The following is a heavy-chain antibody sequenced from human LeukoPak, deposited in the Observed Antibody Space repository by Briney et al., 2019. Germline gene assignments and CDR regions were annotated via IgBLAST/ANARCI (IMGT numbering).Heavy chain of an antibody. D-gene: IGHD3-22*01. CDR1: GFTFSSYE. CDR3: ARDDYDSGDLNAFDI. V-gene: IGHV3-48*03. J-gene: IGHJ3*02. Sequence: GGSLRLSCAASGFTFSSYEMNWVRQAPGKGLEWVSYISSSGSTIYYADSVKGRFTISRDNAKNSLYLQMNCLRAEDTAVYYCARDDYDSGDLNAFDIWGQGTMVTVSS. CDR2: ISSSGSTI.